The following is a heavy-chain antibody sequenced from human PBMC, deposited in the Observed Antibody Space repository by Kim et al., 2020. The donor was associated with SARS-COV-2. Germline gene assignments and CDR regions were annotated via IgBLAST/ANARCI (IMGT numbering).Heavy chain of an antibody. CDR3: SRYYGRSRFYGLDV. CDR1: GGSISSYY. Sequence: SETLSLTCTVSGGSISSYYWSWIRQPPGKGLEWIGYIYYSGGTIYNPSLKSRVTISVDTSKNQFSLNLNSMTAADTATYYCSRYYGRSRFYGLDVWGQGT. D-gene: IGHD3-10*01. V-gene: IGHV4-59*01. J-gene: IGHJ6*02. CDR2: IYYSGGT.